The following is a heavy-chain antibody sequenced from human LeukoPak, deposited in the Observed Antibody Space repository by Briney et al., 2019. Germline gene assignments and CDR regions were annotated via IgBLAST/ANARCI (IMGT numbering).Heavy chain of an antibody. D-gene: IGHD1-26*01. J-gene: IGHJ4*02. CDR1: AFSLNAYN. CDR2: ISYTGTYI. V-gene: IGHV3-21*04. Sequence: GGSLRLSCAASAFSLNAYNMNWVRQAPGKGLEWVSSISYTGTYIYYADSVKGRFTISRDNAQNSLYLQMNSLRAEDTAIYYCVRDRGAYRPIDYWGQGTLVTVSS. CDR3: VRDRGAYRPIDY.